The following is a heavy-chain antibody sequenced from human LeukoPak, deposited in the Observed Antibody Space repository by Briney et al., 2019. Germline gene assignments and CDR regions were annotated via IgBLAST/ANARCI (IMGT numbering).Heavy chain of an antibody. CDR2: ISAYSGNT. D-gene: IGHD2-21*02. CDR1: GYTFINYG. V-gene: IGHV1-18*01. J-gene: IGHJ3*02. Sequence: GASVKVSCKASGYTFINYGISWVRQAPGQGLEWMGWISAYSGNTNYAQKLQGRVTMTTDTSTSTAYMELRSLRSDDTAVYYCAKESLSYGDSQGDAFDIWGQGTMVTVSS. CDR3: AKESLSYGDSQGDAFDI.